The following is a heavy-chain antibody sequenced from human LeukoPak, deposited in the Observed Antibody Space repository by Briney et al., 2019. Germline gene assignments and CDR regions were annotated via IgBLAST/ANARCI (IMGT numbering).Heavy chain of an antibody. CDR1: GGSVSSTTYF. CDR2: INYSGST. Sequence: SETLPLTCTVSGGSVSSTTYFWSWIRQPPGKGLEWIASINYSGSTYYNPSLKSRVTISVDTSENQFSLKLSSVTAADTAVYYCARYVVYGSGKYYFDYWGQGTLVTVSS. J-gene: IGHJ4*02. D-gene: IGHD3-10*01. CDR3: ARYVVYGSGKYYFDY. V-gene: IGHV4-39*01.